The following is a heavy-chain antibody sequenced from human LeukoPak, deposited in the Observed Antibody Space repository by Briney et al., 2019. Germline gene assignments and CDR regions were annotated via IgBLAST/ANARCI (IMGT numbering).Heavy chain of an antibody. Sequence: ASVKVSCKASGYTVTSYYMHWVRQAPGQGLEWMGIINPSGGSTSYAQKFQGRVTMTRDTSTSTVYMELSSLRSEDTAVYYCARDLDGIGVAGTNGLGFFDYWGQGTLVTVSS. V-gene: IGHV1-46*03. J-gene: IGHJ4*02. CDR3: ARDLDGIGVAGTNGLGFFDY. CDR1: GYTVTSYY. D-gene: IGHD6-19*01. CDR2: INPSGGST.